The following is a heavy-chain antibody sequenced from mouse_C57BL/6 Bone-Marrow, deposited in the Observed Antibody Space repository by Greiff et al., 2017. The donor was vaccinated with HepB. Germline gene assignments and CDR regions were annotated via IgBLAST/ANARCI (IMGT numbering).Heavy chain of an antibody. CDR1: GYTFTDYN. J-gene: IGHJ2*01. CDR3: ARRGGSSLYYFDY. Sequence: EVHLVESGPELVKPGASVKIPCKASGYTFTDYNMDWVKQSHGKSLEWIGDINPNNGGTIYNQKFKGKATLTVDKSSSTAYMELRSLTSEDTAVYYCARRGGSSLYYFDYWGQGTTLTVSS. CDR2: INPNNGGT. V-gene: IGHV1-18*01. D-gene: IGHD1-1*01.